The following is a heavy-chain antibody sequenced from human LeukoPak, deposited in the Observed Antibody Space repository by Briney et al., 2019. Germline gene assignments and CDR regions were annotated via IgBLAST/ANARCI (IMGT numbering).Heavy chain of an antibody. CDR2: IIPIFGTA. CDR1: GGTFSSYA. J-gene: IGHJ4*02. Sequence: ASVKVSCKASGGTFSSYAISWVRQAPGQGLEWMGGIIPIFGTANYAQKFQGRVTITADESTSTVYMQLSSLRSDDTAVYYCARDVAREFDYWGQGTLVTVSS. V-gene: IGHV1-69*13. CDR3: ARDVAREFDY.